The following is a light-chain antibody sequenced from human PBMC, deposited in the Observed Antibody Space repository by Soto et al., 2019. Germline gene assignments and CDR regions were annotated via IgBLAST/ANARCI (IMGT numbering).Light chain of an antibody. V-gene: IGKV3-20*01. Sequence: EIVLTQSPGTLSLSPGERATLSCRASQSVSSSYLAWYQQKPGQAPRLLIYGASSRATGIPDGFSGSGSGTDFTLTIIRLEPEDFAVYYCQQYGSSPSITFGQGTRLEIK. CDR2: GAS. J-gene: IGKJ5*01. CDR1: QSVSSSY. CDR3: QQYGSSPSIT.